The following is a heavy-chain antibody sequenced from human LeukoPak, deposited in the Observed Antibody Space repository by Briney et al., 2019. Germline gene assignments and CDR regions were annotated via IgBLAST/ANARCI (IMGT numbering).Heavy chain of an antibody. CDR1: GFTFGDHA. V-gene: IGHV3-49*04. Sequence: PGRSLRLSCTGSGFTFGDHAMSWVRQAPGKGLEWVGFIRSKAYRGTTGYAASVKGRFTISRDDSASIAYLQMSSLRTEDTAVYYCARGPIQLWIHNAMDVWGQGTTVTVSS. D-gene: IGHD5-18*01. CDR3: ARGPIQLWIHNAMDV. CDR2: IRSKAYRGTT. J-gene: IGHJ6*02.